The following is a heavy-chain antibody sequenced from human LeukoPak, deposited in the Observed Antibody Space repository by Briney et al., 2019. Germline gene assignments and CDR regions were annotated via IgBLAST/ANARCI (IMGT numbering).Heavy chain of an antibody. Sequence: SETLSLTCTVSGGSISSYYWSWIRQPAGKGLEWIGRIYTSGSTNYNPSLKSRVTISGDTSKNQFSLRLSFVTAADTAVYYCARASYSYDINGWVPFDYWGQGTLVTVSS. CDR3: ARASYSYDINGWVPFDY. V-gene: IGHV4-4*07. CDR1: GGSISSYY. J-gene: IGHJ4*02. D-gene: IGHD3-22*01. CDR2: IYTSGST.